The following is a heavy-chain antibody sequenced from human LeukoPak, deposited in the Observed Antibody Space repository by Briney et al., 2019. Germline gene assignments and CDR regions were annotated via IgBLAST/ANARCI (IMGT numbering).Heavy chain of an antibody. CDR2: IIPIFGTA. V-gene: IGHV1-69*13. D-gene: IGHD1-26*01. Sequence: SVKVSCKASGGTFISYAISWVRQAPGQGLEWMGGIIPIFGTANYAQKFQGRVTITADESTSTAYMELSSLRSEDTAVYYCARGVIVGALNYYYYYGMDVWGQGTTVTVSS. J-gene: IGHJ6*02. CDR3: ARGVIVGALNYYYYYGMDV. CDR1: GGTFISYA.